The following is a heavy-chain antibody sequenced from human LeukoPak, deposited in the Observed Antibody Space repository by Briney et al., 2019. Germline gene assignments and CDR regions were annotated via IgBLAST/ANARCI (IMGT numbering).Heavy chain of an antibody. Sequence: SETLSLTCTVSGGSIGSYYWSWIRQPPGEGLEWIGYIYYSGSTNYNPSLKSRVTISVDTSKNQFSLKLSSVTAADTAVYYCARGAGKGNWFDPWGQGTLVTVSS. CDR2: IYYSGST. D-gene: IGHD6-19*01. CDR3: ARGAGKGNWFDP. CDR1: GGSIGSYY. J-gene: IGHJ5*02. V-gene: IGHV4-59*01.